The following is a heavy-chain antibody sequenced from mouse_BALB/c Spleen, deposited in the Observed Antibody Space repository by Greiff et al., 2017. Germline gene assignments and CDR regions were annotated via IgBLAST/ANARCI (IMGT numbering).Heavy chain of an antibody. CDR3: ARLLRYFDY. CDR1: GFAFSSYD. D-gene: IGHD6-1*01. Sequence: EVQRVESGGGLVKPGGSLKLSCAASGFAFSSYDMSWVRQTPEKRLEWVAYISSGGGSTYYPDTVKGRFTISRDNAKNTLYLQMSSLKSEDTAMYYWARLLRYFDYWGQGTTLTVSA. V-gene: IGHV5-12-1*01. J-gene: IGHJ2*01. CDR2: ISSGGGST.